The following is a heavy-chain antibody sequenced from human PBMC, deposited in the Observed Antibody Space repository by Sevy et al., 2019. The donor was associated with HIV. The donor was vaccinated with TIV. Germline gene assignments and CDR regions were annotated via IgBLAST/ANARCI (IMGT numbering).Heavy chain of an antibody. CDR1: GFTFSSYG. D-gene: IGHD3-9*01. CDR2: IWYDGSDT. V-gene: IGHV3-30*02. J-gene: IGHJ4*02. Sequence: GGSLRLSCAASGFTFSSYGMHWVRQAPGKGLEWVAFIWYDGSDTYYADSVKGRFNISRDNSKNTLYLHMNSLRAEDTAIYYCASDILTGSDFWGQGTLVTVSS. CDR3: ASDILTGSDF.